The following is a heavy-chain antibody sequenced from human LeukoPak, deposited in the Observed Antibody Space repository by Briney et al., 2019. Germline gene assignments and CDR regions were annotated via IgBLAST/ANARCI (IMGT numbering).Heavy chain of an antibody. J-gene: IGHJ4*02. CDR3: ARAYDSSPLDY. V-gene: IGHV1-18*01. CDR2: ISAYSGNT. D-gene: IGHD3-22*01. Sequence: ASVKISCKASGYTFTSYGISWVRQAPGQGLEWMGWISAYSGNTNYAQKLQGRVTMTTDTSTSTAYMELSSLRSEDTAVYYCARAYDSSPLDYWGQGTLVTVSS. CDR1: GYTFTSYG.